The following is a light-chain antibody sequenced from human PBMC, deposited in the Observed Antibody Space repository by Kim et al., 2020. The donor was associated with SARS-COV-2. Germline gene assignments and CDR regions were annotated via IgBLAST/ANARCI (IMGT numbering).Light chain of an antibody. CDR1: QSVSSS. Sequence: SCSPGERATLSCGASQSVSSSLAWYQHKPGQAPRLLIYDASNRATGIPARFSGSGSGTDFSLTISSLEPEDFAVYYCQQRSNLITFGQGTRLEIK. J-gene: IGKJ5*01. CDR2: DAS. CDR3: QQRSNLIT. V-gene: IGKV3-11*01.